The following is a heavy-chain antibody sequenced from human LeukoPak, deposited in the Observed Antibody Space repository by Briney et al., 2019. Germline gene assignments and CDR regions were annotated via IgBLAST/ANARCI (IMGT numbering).Heavy chain of an antibody. CDR1: GYTLTELS. D-gene: IGHD6-19*01. Sequence: ASVKVSCKVSGYTLTELSMHWVRQAPGKGLEWMGGFDPEGGETIYAQKFQGRVTMTEDTSTDTAYMELSSLRSEDTAVYYCATAGAAVAGYYFDYWGQGTLVTVSS. CDR2: FDPEGGET. V-gene: IGHV1-24*01. CDR3: ATAGAAVAGYYFDY. J-gene: IGHJ4*02.